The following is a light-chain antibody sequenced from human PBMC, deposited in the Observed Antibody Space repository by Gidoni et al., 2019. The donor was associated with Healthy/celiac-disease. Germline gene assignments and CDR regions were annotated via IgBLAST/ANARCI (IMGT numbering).Light chain of an antibody. CDR3: CSYAGSSTPGV. CDR2: EVS. CDR1: SSDVGSYNL. V-gene: IGLV2-23*02. J-gene: IGLJ3*02. Sequence: TISCTGTSSDVGSYNLVSWYQQHPGKAPKLMIYEVSKRPSGVSNRFSGSKSGNTASLTISGLQAEDEADYYCCSYAGSSTPGVFGGGTKLTVL.